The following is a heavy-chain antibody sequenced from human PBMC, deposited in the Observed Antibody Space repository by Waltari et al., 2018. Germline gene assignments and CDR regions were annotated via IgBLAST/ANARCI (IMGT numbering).Heavy chain of an antibody. D-gene: IGHD5-18*01. V-gene: IGHV3-30*18. CDR1: GFTFSSYG. J-gene: IGHJ4*02. Sequence: QVQLVESGGGVVQPGRSLRLSCAASGFTFSSYGMHWVRQAPGKGLEWVAVIWYDGRNKYYADSVKGRFTISRDNSKNTLYLQMNSLRAEDTAMYYCAKNGGYSYGPFDYWGQGTLVTVSS. CDR3: AKNGGYSYGPFDY. CDR2: IWYDGRNK.